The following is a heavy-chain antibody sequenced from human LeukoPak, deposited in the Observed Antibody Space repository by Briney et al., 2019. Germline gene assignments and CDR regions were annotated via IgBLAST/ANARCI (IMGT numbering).Heavy chain of an antibody. CDR2: ISSSSSYI. CDR1: GFTFSSYS. V-gene: IGHV3-21*01. J-gene: IGHJ6*02. D-gene: IGHD2-2*01. CDR3: ARDLFVVVPAARVEAYYYGMDV. Sequence: GGSLRLSGAASGFTFSSYSMNWVRQAPGKGLEWVSSISSSSSYIYYADSVKGRFTISRDNAKNSLYLQMNSLRAEDTAVYYCARDLFVVVPAARVEAYYYGMDVWGQGTTVTVSS.